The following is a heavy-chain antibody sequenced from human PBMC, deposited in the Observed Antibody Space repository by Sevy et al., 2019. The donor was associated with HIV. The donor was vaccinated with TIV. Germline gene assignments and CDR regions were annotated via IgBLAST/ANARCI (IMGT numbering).Heavy chain of an antibody. J-gene: IGHJ4*02. Sequence: GGSLRLSCAASGFTFSSYWMSWVRQAPGKGLEWVANIKQDGSVKYYVDSVKGRFTISRDNAKNSLYLQMNSLRAEDTAVYYCAREIPAALFDYWGQGTLVTVSS. CDR3: AREIPAALFDY. CDR2: IKQDGSVK. CDR1: GFTFSSYW. V-gene: IGHV3-7*03. D-gene: IGHD2-2*01.